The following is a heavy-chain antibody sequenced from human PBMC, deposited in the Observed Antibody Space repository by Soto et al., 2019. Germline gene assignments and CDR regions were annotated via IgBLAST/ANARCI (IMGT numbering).Heavy chain of an antibody. CDR1: GFTFSNYW. Sequence: EVQLVESGGGLVQPGGSLRLSCAASGFTFSNYWMHWVRQAPGKGLVWVSRINSDGSGTSYADSVKGRVTISRDNAKNTLYVQMNSLGAEDTAVYYCARPNDAAGPHICWGQGPLVTLSS. D-gene: IGHD6-19*01. V-gene: IGHV3-74*01. CDR2: INSDGSGT. CDR3: ARPNDAAGPHIC. J-gene: IGHJ4*02.